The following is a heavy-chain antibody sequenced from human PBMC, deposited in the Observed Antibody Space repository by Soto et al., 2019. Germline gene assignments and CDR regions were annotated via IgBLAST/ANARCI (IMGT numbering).Heavy chain of an antibody. J-gene: IGHJ4*02. CDR3: ARGHLYCSGGSCYYPAFDY. CDR1: GGSFSGYY. CDR2: INHSGST. V-gene: IGHV4-34*01. Sequence: PSETLSLTCAVYGGSFSGYYWSWIRQPPGKGLEWIGEINHSGSTNHNPSLKSRVTISVDTSKNQFSLKLSSVTAADTAVYYCARGHLYCSGGSCYYPAFDYWGQGTLVTVSS. D-gene: IGHD2-15*01.